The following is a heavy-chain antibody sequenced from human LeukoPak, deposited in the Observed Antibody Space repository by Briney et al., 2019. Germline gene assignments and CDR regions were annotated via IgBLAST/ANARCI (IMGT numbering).Heavy chain of an antibody. CDR3: ARVVGQQLDNWFDP. J-gene: IGHJ5*02. CDR1: GYTLTSYG. V-gene: IGHV1-18*01. D-gene: IGHD6-13*01. CDR2: ISAYNGNT. Sequence: ASVKVSCKASGYTLTSYGISWVRQAPGQGLEWMGWISAYNGNTNYAQKLQGRVTMTTDTSTSTAYMELRSLRSDDTAVYYCARVVGQQLDNWFDPWGQGTLVTVSS.